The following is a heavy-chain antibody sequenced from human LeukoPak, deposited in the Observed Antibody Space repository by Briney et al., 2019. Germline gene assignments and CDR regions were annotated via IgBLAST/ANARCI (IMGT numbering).Heavy chain of an antibody. CDR3: ARVSPEGYPAGYYYYYMDV. J-gene: IGHJ6*03. CDR1: GGSISSHY. V-gene: IGHV4-59*11. CDR2: IYYSGST. Sequence: SEALSLTCTVSGGSISSHYWSWIRQPPGKGLEWIGYIYYSGSTNYNTSLKSRVTISVDTSKNQFSLKLSSVAAADTAVYYCARVSPEGYPAGYYYYYMDVWGKGTTVTVSS. D-gene: IGHD1-14*01.